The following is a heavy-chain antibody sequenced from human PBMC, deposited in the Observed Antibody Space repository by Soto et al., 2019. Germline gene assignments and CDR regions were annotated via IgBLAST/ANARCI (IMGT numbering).Heavy chain of an antibody. CDR3: ARGRNYYDFWSGYYTSYYYGMDV. J-gene: IGHJ6*02. V-gene: IGHV4-34*01. Sequence: KPSETLSLTCAVYGGSFSGYYWSWIRQPPGKGLEWIGEINHSGSTNYNPSLKSRVTISVDTSKNQFSLKLSSVTAADTAVYYCARGRNYYDFWSGYYTSYYYGMDVWGQGTTVTVSS. CDR1: GGSFSGYY. D-gene: IGHD3-3*01. CDR2: INHSGST.